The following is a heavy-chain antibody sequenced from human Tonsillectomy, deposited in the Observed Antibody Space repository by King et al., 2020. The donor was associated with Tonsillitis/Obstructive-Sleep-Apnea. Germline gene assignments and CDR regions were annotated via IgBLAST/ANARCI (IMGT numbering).Heavy chain of an antibody. V-gene: IGHV3-30-3*01. CDR2: ISFDGSYT. Sequence: VQLVESGGGVVQPGRSLRLSCAASGFTFNSYLMHWVRQAPGKGLEWVAVISFDGSYTYYVDSVKGRFTISRDNSKNSLYLQMSSLRPEDTAVYYCARDDEAVGFDVWGQGTTVTVSS. CDR3: ARDDEAVGFDV. CDR1: GFTFNSYL. D-gene: IGHD6-19*01. J-gene: IGHJ6*02.